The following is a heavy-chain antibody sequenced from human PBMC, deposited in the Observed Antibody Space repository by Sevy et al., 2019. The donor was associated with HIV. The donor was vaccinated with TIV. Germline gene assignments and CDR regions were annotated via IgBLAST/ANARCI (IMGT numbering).Heavy chain of an antibody. D-gene: IGHD3-10*01. CDR2: INPNSGGT. V-gene: IGHV1-2*06. J-gene: IGHJ4*02. CDR3: ARVMRGAGVTFFY. CDR1: GYTFTGYY. Sequence: ASVKVSCKASGYTFTGYYMHWVRQAPGQGLEWMGRINPNSGGTNYAQKFQGRVTMTRDTSISTAYMELSRLRSDDTAVYYCARVMRGAGVTFFYWGQGTLVTVSS.